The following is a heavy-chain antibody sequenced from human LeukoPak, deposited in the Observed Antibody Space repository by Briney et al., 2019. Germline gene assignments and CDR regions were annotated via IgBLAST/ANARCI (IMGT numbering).Heavy chain of an antibody. CDR2: IYYSGST. CDR1: GGSIRSSSYY. D-gene: IGHD4-11*01. V-gene: IGHV4-39*01. Sequence: SDTLSLTCTVSGGSIRSSSYYWGWIRQPPGKGLEWIGIIYYSGSTYSNPSLKSRVTISVDTSKNQFSLMLNSVTAADTAVYYCARLYINYWFDPWGQGTLVAVSS. J-gene: IGHJ5*02. CDR3: ARLYINYWFDP.